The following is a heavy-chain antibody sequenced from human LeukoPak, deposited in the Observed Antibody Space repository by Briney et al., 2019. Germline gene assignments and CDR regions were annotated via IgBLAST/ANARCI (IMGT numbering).Heavy chain of an antibody. D-gene: IGHD1-14*01. CDR3: ARNRLGP. CDR1: GFNFFDYA. V-gene: IGHV3-9*01. CDR2: IKWNSGDI. J-gene: IGHJ5*02. Sequence: GGSLRLSCAASGFNFFDYAMYWVRQAPGRGLEWVSGIKWNSGDIGYADSAKGRFTISRDNSKNTLYLQMNSLRAEDTAVYYCARNRLGPWGQGTLVTVSS.